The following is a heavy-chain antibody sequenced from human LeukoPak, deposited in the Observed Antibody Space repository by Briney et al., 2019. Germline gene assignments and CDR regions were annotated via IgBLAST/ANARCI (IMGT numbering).Heavy chain of an antibody. Sequence: GGSLRLSCAASGFTFSNYWMHWVRQAPGKGLVWVSRINSDGINTSYADSVKGRFTISRDNAKNTLYLQMNSLRAEDTAVYYCAREGIRGVEIDYWGQGTLVTVSS. CDR1: GFTFSNYW. CDR2: INSDGINT. V-gene: IGHV3-74*01. J-gene: IGHJ4*02. CDR3: AREGIRGVEIDY. D-gene: IGHD3-10*01.